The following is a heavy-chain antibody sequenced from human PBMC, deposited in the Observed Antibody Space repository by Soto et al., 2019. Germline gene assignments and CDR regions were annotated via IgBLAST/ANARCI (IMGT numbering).Heavy chain of an antibody. Sequence: SETLSLTCTVSGGSISSSSYYWGWIRQPPGKGLEWIGSIYYSGSTYYNPSLKSRVTISVDTSKNQFSLKLSSVTAADTAVYYCARLLGDIVATIKYYYYYMDVWGKGTTVTVSS. CDR2: IYYSGST. CDR1: GGSISSSSYY. J-gene: IGHJ6*03. CDR3: ARLLGDIVATIKYYYYYMDV. V-gene: IGHV4-39*01. D-gene: IGHD5-12*01.